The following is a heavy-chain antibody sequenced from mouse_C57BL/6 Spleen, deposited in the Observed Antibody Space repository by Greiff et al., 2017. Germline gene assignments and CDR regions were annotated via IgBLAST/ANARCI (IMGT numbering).Heavy chain of an antibody. CDR2: INPGSGGT. J-gene: IGHJ3*01. D-gene: IGHD1-1*01. CDR1: GNAFTNYL. CDR3: ARGDYYGSSEGFAY. Sequence: VQLQQSGAELVRPGTSVKVSCKASGNAFTNYLIEWVKQRPGQGLEWIGVINPGSGGTNYNEKFKGKATLTADKSSSTAYMQLSSLTSEDSAVYFCARGDYYGSSEGFAYWGQGTLVTVSA. V-gene: IGHV1-54*01.